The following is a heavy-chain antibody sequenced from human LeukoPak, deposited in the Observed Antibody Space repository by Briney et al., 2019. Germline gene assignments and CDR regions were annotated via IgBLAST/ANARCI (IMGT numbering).Heavy chain of an antibody. CDR1: GFTFSNYW. D-gene: IGHD3-10*01. CDR2: IREDGSEK. J-gene: IGHJ6*02. CDR3: ARALSGSGNYYGMDV. Sequence: GGSLRLSCAASGFTFSNYWMSWVRQAPGKGLEWVANIREDGSEKYYVDSVKGQFTISRDNAKNSLYLQMNSLRAEDTAVYYCARALSGSGNYYGMDVWGQGTTVAVSS. V-gene: IGHV3-7*03.